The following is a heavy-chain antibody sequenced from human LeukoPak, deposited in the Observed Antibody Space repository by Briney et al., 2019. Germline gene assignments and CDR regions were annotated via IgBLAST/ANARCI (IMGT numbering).Heavy chain of an antibody. D-gene: IGHD3-22*01. J-gene: IGHJ1*01. V-gene: IGHV5-51*01. CDR2: IYPGDSDT. CDR3: ARRPISDESYYYDSSGYYPD. Sequence: GASLKISCKGSGYGFTSYWIGWGRQMPGKGLEWMGIIYPGDSDTRYSPSFQGQVTISADKSISTAYLQWSSLKASDTAMYYCARRPISDESYYYDSSGYYPDWGQGTLVTVSS. CDR1: GYGFTSYW.